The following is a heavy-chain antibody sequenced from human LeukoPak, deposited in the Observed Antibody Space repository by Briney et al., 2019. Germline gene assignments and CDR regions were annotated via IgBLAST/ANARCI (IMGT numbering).Heavy chain of an antibody. D-gene: IGHD3-16*01. CDR1: GFTFTYAW. Sequence: GGSLRPSCAASGFTFTYAWMSWVRQAPGKGLEWVGRIQSKRDGGTTDYAAPVKGRFTISRDDSKDTLYLQMNSLKTEDTALYLCTCFTWGSSDYWGQGTLVTVSS. CDR3: TCFTWGSSDY. J-gene: IGHJ4*02. V-gene: IGHV3-15*01. CDR2: IQSKRDGGTT.